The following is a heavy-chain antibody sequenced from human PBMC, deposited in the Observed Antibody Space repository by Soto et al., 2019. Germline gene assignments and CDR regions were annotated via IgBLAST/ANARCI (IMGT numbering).Heavy chain of an antibody. CDR3: AIQAEGRLAPFDF. J-gene: IGHJ4*02. Sequence: GGSLRLSCTVSGITFRNYAVTWVRQAPGKGPEWASTISGSGDKTYYADFVAGRFTISRDNSKNTVFLVMNTVKAEDAAVYFCAIQAEGRLAPFDFWGQGTLVTVSS. V-gene: IGHV3-23*01. CDR1: GITFRNYA. D-gene: IGHD3-9*01. CDR2: ISGSGDKT.